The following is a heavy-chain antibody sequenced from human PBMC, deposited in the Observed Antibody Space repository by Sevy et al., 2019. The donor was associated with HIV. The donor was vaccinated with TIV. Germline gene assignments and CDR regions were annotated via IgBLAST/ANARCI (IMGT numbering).Heavy chain of an antibody. D-gene: IGHD7-27*01. CDR2: IWYSGST. CDR1: GGSISSGGYY. Sequence: SETLSLTCTVSGGSISSGGYYWSWIRQHPGKGLEWIGYIWYSGSTYYNPSLKSRVTISVDTSKNQFSLKLSSVTAADTAVYYCARKATNSGIDYWGQGTLVTVSS. CDR3: ARKATNSGIDY. J-gene: IGHJ4*02. V-gene: IGHV4-31*03.